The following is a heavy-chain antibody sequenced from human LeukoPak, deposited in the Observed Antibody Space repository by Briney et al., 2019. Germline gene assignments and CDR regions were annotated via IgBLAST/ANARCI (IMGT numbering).Heavy chain of an antibody. V-gene: IGHV4-39*07. D-gene: IGHD3-22*01. CDR3: AGNLDYYDSSGYYP. CDR2: IYYSGST. CDR1: GGSISSSSYY. Sequence: SETLSLTCTVSGGSISSSSYYWGWIRQPPGKGLEWIGSIYYSGSTYYNPSLKSRVTISVDTSKNQFSLKLSSVTAADTAVYYCAGNLDYYDSSGYYPWGQGTLVTVSS. J-gene: IGHJ5*02.